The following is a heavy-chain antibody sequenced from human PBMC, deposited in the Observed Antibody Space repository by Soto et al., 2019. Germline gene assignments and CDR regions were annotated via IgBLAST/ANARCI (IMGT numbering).Heavy chain of an antibody. J-gene: IGHJ3*02. Sequence: QVQLVESGGGVVQPGTSLRLSCAASGFTCSNYGMHWVRQAPGKGLEWVAVIWNDGSKTVHADSVKGRLTISRDNSGNTLYLQMNNLRAEDTALYDCARDDDRNDNAFDMWGQGTMVTVSP. D-gene: IGHD1-1*01. V-gene: IGHV3-33*01. CDR3: ARDDDRNDNAFDM. CDR2: IWNDGSKT. CDR1: GFTCSNYG.